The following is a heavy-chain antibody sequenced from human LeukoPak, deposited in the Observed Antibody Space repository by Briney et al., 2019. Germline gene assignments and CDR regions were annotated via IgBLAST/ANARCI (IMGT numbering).Heavy chain of an antibody. CDR2: LKQDGSEK. V-gene: IGHV3-7*03. D-gene: IGHD3-22*01. Sequence: GGSLRLSCAASGFTFTNYWMNWVRQAPGKGLEWVANLKQDGSEKNYVDSVKGRFTISRDNAKNSLYLQMNSLRAEDTAVYYCARVSRGPHPYYYDSSGYMDYWGQGTLVTVSS. CDR1: GFTFTNYW. J-gene: IGHJ4*02. CDR3: ARVSRGPHPYYYDSSGYMDY.